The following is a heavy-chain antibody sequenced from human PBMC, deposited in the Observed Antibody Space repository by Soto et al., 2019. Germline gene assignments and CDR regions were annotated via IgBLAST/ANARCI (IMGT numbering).Heavy chain of an antibody. D-gene: IGHD3-10*01. CDR3: ARGFGRFNY. Sequence: EVQLLESGGGLVQPGGSLRLSCGVSGFTFNDFEMNWVRQAPGKGPEWLAYIDGSGATKKYADSVRGRFTISRDNPNNSLFLQMSSLSAADTAIYDCARGFGRFNYWGQGTLRSVSS. J-gene: IGHJ4*02. CDR2: IDGSGATK. CDR1: GFTFNDFE. V-gene: IGHV3-48*03.